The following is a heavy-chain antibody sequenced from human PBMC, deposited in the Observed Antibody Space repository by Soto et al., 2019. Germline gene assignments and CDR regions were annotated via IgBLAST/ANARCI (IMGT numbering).Heavy chain of an antibody. V-gene: IGHV4-59*08. J-gene: IGHJ6*02. CDR3: ARRVGYCSGGSCYSSYYYGMDV. CDR1: GGSISSYY. D-gene: IGHD2-15*01. Sequence: SETLSLTCTVSGGSISSYYWSWIRQPPGKGLEWIGYIYYRGSTNYNPSLKSRVTISVDTSKNQFSLKLSSVTAADTAVYYCARRVGYCSGGSCYSSYYYGMDVWGQGTTVTVS. CDR2: IYYRGST.